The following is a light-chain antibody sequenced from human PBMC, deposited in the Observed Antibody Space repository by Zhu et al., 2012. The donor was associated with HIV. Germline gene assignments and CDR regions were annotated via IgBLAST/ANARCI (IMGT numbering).Light chain of an antibody. Sequence: EIVLTQSPGTLSLSPGERATLSCRASQSVTSTYFAWYKQKPGQAPRLLIYGASSRATGIPDRLSGSGSGTDFTLTISRLEPEDFAVYYCQHYGSSLWTFGQGTKVEIK. CDR2: GAS. CDR3: QHYGSSLWT. V-gene: IGKV3-20*01. J-gene: IGKJ1*01. CDR1: QSVTSTY.